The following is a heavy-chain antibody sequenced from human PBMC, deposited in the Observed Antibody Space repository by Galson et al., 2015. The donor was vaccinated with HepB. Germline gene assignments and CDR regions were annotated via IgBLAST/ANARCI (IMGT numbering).Heavy chain of an antibody. V-gene: IGHV1-46*01. CDR1: GYTLTRYY. CDR2: INPSGGDP. CDR3: ARGSIDRYYYYMDV. Sequence: SVKVSCKASGYTLTRYYIHWVRQAPGQGLEWMGLINPSGGDPSYAQKFQGRVTMTSDTSTTTVYMDLSSLRSEDTAVYYCARGSIDRYYYYMDVWGKGTPVTVSS. J-gene: IGHJ6*03.